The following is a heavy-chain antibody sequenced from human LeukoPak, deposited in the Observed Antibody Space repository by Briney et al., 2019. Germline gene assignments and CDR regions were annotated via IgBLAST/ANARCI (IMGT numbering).Heavy chain of an antibody. V-gene: IGHV3-23*01. CDR3: VAVKYDFWSGPPHY. J-gene: IGHJ4*02. CDR1: GFTFSSYA. CDR2: ISGSGGST. D-gene: IGHD3-3*01. Sequence: GGSLRLSCAASGFTFSSYAMSWVRQAPGKGLEWVSAISGSGGSTYYADSVKGRFTISRDNSKNTLYLQMNSLRAEDMAVYYCVAVKYDFWSGPPHYWGQGTLVTVSS.